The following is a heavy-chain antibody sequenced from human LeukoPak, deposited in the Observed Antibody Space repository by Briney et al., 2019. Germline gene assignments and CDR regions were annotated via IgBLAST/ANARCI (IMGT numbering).Heavy chain of an antibody. D-gene: IGHD5-18*01. CDR1: GGSISSYY. Sequence: SETLSLTCTVSGGSISSYYWSWIRQPPGKGLEWIGYIYYSGSTNYNPSLRSRVTISVDTSKNQFSLKLSSVTAADTAVYYCARDAYNYGGRTHPYYFDYWAQGTLVTVSS. J-gene: IGHJ4*02. CDR2: IYYSGST. CDR3: ARDAYNYGGRTHPYYFDY. V-gene: IGHV4-59*01.